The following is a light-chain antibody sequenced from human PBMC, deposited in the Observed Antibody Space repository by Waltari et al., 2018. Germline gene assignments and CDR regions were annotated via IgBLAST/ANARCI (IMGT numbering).Light chain of an antibody. Sequence: QSALPQPASVSGSPGQSITISCPGTSSDVGSYNLVSWYQQHPGKAPKLMIYEVSKRPSGVSNRFSGSKSGNTASLTISGLQAEDEADYYCCSYAGSSTWVFGGGTKLTVL. CDR3: CSYAGSSTWV. V-gene: IGLV2-23*02. CDR2: EVS. J-gene: IGLJ3*02. CDR1: SSDVGSYNL.